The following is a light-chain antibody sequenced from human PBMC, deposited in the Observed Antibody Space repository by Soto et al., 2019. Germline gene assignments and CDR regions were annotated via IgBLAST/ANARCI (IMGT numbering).Light chain of an antibody. Sequence: EIVLTQSPGTLSLSPGERATLSCRASQSVSSRYLAWYQQKPGQAPRLLIYGAYRRATGIPDRFSGSGSGTHFTLTISRLEPEYFAVYYCQQYGIKFTFGPGTKVDLK. V-gene: IGKV3-20*01. CDR2: GAY. CDR3: QQYGIKFT. CDR1: QSVSSRY. J-gene: IGKJ3*01.